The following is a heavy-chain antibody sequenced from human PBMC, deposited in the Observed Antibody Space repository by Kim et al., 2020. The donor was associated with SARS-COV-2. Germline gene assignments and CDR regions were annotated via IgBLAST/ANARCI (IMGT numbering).Heavy chain of an antibody. J-gene: IGHJ6*02. D-gene: IGHD6-19*01. Sequence: GRFTISRDNAKNSLYLQMNSLRAEDAAVYYCARNAAPGEAGNYYYYYDMDVWGQGTTVTVSS. CDR3: ARNAAPGEAGNYYYYYDMDV. V-gene: IGHV3-11*01.